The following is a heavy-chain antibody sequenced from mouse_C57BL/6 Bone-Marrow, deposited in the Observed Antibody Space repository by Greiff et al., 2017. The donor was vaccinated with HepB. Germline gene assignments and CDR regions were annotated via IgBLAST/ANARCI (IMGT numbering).Heavy chain of an antibody. CDR3: ARWDYYYGSSPWYFDV. Sequence: VQLQQSGPELVKPGASVKISCKASGYSFTSYYIHWVKQRPGQGLEWIGWIYPGSGNTKYNEKFKGKATLTADTSSSTAYMQLSSLTSEDSAVYYSARWDYYYGSSPWYFDVWGTGTTVTVSS. CDR2: IYPGSGNT. CDR1: GYSFTSYY. V-gene: IGHV1-66*01. D-gene: IGHD1-1*01. J-gene: IGHJ1*03.